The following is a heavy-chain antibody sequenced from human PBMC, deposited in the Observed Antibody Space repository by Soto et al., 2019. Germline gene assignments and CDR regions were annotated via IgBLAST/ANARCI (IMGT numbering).Heavy chain of an antibody. CDR3: ARSSVRGSHGPDDYGMDG. Sequence: QGQLEQSGAEMKEPGASIKVSCKASGYTFSSYGITWVRQAPGHGLEWMGWINGYNGNRNYAQKLQGRIIITTGTSTNTAYLDRRRLRSDDTAVYYCARSSVRGSHGPDDYGMDGWGQGTTVTVSS. CDR1: GYTFSSYG. J-gene: IGHJ6*02. D-gene: IGHD6-19*01. V-gene: IGHV1-18*04. CDR2: INGYNGNR.